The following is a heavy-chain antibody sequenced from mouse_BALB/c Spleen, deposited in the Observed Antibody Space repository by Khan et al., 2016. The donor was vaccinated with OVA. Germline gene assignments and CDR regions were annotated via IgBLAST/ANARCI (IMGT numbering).Heavy chain of an antibody. CDR2: ILPGSDST. CDR3: SRQGGGCFSCFAY. J-gene: IGHJ3*01. Sequence: QVQLKESGPELLKPGASVKISCKATGYTFSSYLIEWIKQRSGHGLEWIGEILPGSDSTNYNEKFMGKATLTADTSSNTAYMQLSSLTSEDSAVSYCSRQGGGCFSCFAYWGQGTLVTVSA. CDR1: GYTFSSYL. V-gene: IGHV1-9*01.